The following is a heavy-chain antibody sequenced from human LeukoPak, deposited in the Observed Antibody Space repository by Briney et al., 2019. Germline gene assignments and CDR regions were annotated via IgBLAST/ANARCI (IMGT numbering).Heavy chain of an antibody. CDR2: ISGSGDST. D-gene: IGHD3-10*01. J-gene: IGHJ4*02. CDR1: GFIVSSNY. V-gene: IGHV3-23*01. Sequence: GGSLRLSCAASGFIVSSNYMSWVRQAPGKGLEWVSGISGSGDSTFYADSVKGRFTVSRDNSRNTLYLQMSSLRPEDTVVYYCTKWSGFGDDWGQGTLVTVSS. CDR3: TKWSGFGDD.